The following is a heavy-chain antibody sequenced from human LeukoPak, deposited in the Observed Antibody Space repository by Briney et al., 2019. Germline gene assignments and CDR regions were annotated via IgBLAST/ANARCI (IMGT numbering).Heavy chain of an antibody. Sequence: GGSLRLSCAASGFTFSSYGMHWVRQAPGKGLEWVAVISYDGSNKYYADSVKGRFTISRDNSKNTLYLQMNSLRAEDTAVYYCAKARDKQWLVPGNAFDIWGQGTMVTVSS. V-gene: IGHV3-30*18. D-gene: IGHD6-19*01. CDR3: AKARDKQWLVPGNAFDI. J-gene: IGHJ3*02. CDR1: GFTFSSYG. CDR2: ISYDGSNK.